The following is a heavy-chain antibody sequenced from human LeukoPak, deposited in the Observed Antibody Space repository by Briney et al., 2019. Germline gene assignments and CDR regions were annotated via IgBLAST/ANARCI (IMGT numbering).Heavy chain of an antibody. CDR3: AGNYYDSSGPNIGPHY. CDR1: GGSISSGGYY. D-gene: IGHD3-22*01. Sequence: SQTLSLTCTVSGGSISSGGYYWSWIRQHPGKGLEWIGYIYYSGSTYYNPSLKSRVTISVDTSKNQFSLKLSSVTAADTAVDYCAGNYYDSSGPNIGPHYWGQGTLVTVSS. CDR2: IYYSGST. V-gene: IGHV4-31*03. J-gene: IGHJ4*02.